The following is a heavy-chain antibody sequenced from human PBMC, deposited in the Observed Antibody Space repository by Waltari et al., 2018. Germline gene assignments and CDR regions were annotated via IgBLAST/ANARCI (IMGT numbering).Heavy chain of an antibody. Sequence: EVQLLESGGGLVQPGGSLKLSCAASGFTFSNYAMNWVRQAPGKGLEWVSTISGSDGRTYHPESLEGRFHIPRENSKNPLYLQMSRLRAGEKAMYYCATQAEGRLQPLDYWGQGTLVTVSS. J-gene: IGHJ4*02. D-gene: IGHD4-4*01. CDR3: ATQAEGRLQPLDY. CDR1: GFTFSNYA. CDR2: ISGSDGRT. V-gene: IGHV3-23*01.